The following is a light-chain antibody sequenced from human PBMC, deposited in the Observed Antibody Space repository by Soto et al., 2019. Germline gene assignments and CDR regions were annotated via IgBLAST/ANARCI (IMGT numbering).Light chain of an antibody. CDR2: AAS. Sequence: EIVMTQSPATLSVSPGERATLSCRASQSVSGNLAWYQQKPCQAPRLLIYAASTRATGIPARFSGSGSGTEFTLTISSLQSEDFAVYYCQQYNNWPPITFGPGTNVYIK. CDR3: QQYNNWPPIT. V-gene: IGKV3-15*01. CDR1: QSVSGN. J-gene: IGKJ3*01.